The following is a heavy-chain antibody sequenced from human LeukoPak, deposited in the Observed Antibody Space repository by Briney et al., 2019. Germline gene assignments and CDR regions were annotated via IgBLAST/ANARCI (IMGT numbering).Heavy chain of an antibody. CDR2: ISAYNGNT. J-gene: IGHJ4*02. Sequence: ASVKVSCKASGYTFTSYGISWVRQAPGQGLEWMGWISAYNGNTNYAQKLQGRVTTTTDTSTSTAYMELRSLRSDDTAVYYCAGHTSGSYFRYFDYWGQGTLVTVSS. CDR3: AGHTSGSYFRYFDY. CDR1: GYTFTSYG. V-gene: IGHV1-18*01. D-gene: IGHD1-26*01.